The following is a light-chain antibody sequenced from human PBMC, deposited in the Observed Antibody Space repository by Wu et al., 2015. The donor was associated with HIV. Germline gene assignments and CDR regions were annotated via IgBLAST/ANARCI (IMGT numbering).Light chain of an antibody. CDR2: GAS. Sequence: EIMLTQSPGTLSLSPEERVTLSCRASQTVNDNYLAWYQQKSGQAPRLLIYGASSRATGIPNRFGGSGSGTDFTLTISSLEPDDSAVYYCQQYGNSPYTFGQGLSWKSN. V-gene: IGKV3-20*01. CDR1: QTVNDNY. J-gene: IGKJ2*01. CDR3: QQYGNSPYT.